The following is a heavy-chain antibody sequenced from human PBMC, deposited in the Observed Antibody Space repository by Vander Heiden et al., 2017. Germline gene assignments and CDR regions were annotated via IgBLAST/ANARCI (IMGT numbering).Heavy chain of an antibody. D-gene: IGHD3-22*01. CDR3: AKDPYYDSSGYYNYFDY. CDR2: ISGSGGST. CDR1: GFPFSSYA. Sequence: EVQLLESGGGLVQPGGSLRLSCAASGFPFSSYAMSWVRQAPGKGLEWVSAISGSGGSTYYADSVKGRFTISRDNSKNTLYLQMNSLRAEDTAVYYCAKDPYYDSSGYYNYFDYWGQGTLVTVSS. J-gene: IGHJ4*02. V-gene: IGHV3-23*01.